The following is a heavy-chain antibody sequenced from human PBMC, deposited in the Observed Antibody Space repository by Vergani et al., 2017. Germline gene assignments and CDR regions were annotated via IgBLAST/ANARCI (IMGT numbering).Heavy chain of an antibody. CDR1: GFTFDDYA. CDR2: ISWDGGST. J-gene: IGHJ4*02. D-gene: IGHD5-12*01. Sequence: EVQLVESGGVVVQPGGSLRLSCAASGFTFDDYAMHWVRQAPGKGLEWVSLISWDGGSTYYADSVKGRFTISRDNSKNSLYLQMNSLRTEDTAVYYCANSPWAYRGYDPLGYWGPGTLVTVSS. V-gene: IGHV3-43D*03. CDR3: ANSPWAYRGYDPLGY.